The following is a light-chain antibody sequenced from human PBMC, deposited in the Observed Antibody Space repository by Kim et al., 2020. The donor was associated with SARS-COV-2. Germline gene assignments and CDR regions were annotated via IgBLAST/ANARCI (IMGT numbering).Light chain of an antibody. J-gene: IGLJ3*02. CDR1: SSDVGKFDR. CDR2: EVI. Sequence: QSALTQPPSVSGSPGQSVTISCTGTSSDVGKFDRVSWYHQSPGTAPKLMIYEVINRPSGVPDRFSGSKSANTASLTISGLQAEDEGDYYCSSFRGGNTVVFGGGTKVTVL. CDR3: SSFRGGNTVV. V-gene: IGLV2-18*02.